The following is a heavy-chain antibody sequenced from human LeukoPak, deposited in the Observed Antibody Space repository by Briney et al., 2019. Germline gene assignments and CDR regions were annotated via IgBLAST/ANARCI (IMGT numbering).Heavy chain of an antibody. Sequence: SETLSLTCAVYGGSFSGYYWSWIRQPPGKGLEWIGEINHSGSTNYNPSPKSRVTISVDTSKNQFSLKLSSVTAADTAVYYCARGGTYYYGSGSYFQAYYYYGMDVWGQGTTVTVSS. J-gene: IGHJ6*02. CDR1: GGSFSGYY. CDR3: ARGGTYYYGSGSYFQAYYYYGMDV. V-gene: IGHV4-34*01. CDR2: INHSGST. D-gene: IGHD3-10*01.